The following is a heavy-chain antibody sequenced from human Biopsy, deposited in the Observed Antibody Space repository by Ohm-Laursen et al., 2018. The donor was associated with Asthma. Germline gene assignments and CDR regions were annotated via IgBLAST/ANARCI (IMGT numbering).Heavy chain of an antibody. CDR3: VRGSSSWHHGPFHYYYGLDV. V-gene: IGHV4-39*01. Sequence: SETLSLTCSLSSGSGGYMRSGNYCWGWIRQPPGKGLEWIGSIYYSGTTYYNPSLESRVTVSADTSKNQFSLKLTSVTAVDTAVYYCVRGSSSWHHGPFHYYYGLDVWGQGTTATVSS. D-gene: IGHD6-13*01. J-gene: IGHJ6*02. CDR1: SGSGGYMRSGNYC. CDR2: IYYSGTT.